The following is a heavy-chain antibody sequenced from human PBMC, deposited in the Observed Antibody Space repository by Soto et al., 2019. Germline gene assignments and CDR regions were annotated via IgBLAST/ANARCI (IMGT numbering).Heavy chain of an antibody. CDR2: ISYDGSNK. J-gene: IGHJ3*02. D-gene: IGHD4-17*01. V-gene: IGHV3-30-3*01. CDR1: GFTFSSYA. Sequence: QVQLVESGGGVVQPGRSLRLSCAASGFTFSSYAMHWVRQAPGKGLEWVAVISYDGSNKYYADSVKGRFTISRDNSKNTLYLQMNNLRAEDTAVYYCAREIGTVTTTYDAFDIWGQGTMVTVSS. CDR3: AREIGTVTTTYDAFDI.